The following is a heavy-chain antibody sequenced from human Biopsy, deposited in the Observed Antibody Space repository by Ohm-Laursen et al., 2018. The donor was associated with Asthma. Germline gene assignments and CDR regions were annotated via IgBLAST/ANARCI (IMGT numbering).Heavy chain of an antibody. Sequence: SLRLSCTAPGFTFGAYWMSWVRQVPGKGLEWVANIKHDGTEKNHVDSLKGRFTISRDNAKNSLYLQMNSLRAEDTAVYYCARTFHFWSPYHAEHYQLWGQGTLVTVSS. CDR1: GFTFGAYW. CDR2: IKHDGTEK. D-gene: IGHD3-3*02. CDR3: ARTFHFWSPYHAEHYQL. J-gene: IGHJ1*01. V-gene: IGHV3-7*01.